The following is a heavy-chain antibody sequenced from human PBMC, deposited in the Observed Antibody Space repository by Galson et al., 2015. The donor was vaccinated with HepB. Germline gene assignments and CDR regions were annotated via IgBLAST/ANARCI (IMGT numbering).Heavy chain of an antibody. CDR3: ARVSVTMVRGVQYYYYGMDV. Sequence: SVKVSCKASGYTFTSYGISWVRQAPGQGLEWMGWISAYNGNTNYAQKLQGRVTMTTDTSTSTAYMELRSLRSDDTAVYYCARVSVTMVRGVQYYYYGMDVWGQGTTVTVSS. D-gene: IGHD3-10*01. V-gene: IGHV1-18*01. CDR2: ISAYNGNT. J-gene: IGHJ6*02. CDR1: GYTFTSYG.